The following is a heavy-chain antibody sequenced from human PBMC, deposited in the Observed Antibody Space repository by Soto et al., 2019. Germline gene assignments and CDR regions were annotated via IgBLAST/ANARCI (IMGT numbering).Heavy chain of an antibody. CDR3: ALRKTGSYFDY. CDR1: GFTFNNYA. D-gene: IGHD1-26*01. CDR2: IGASGAGT. Sequence: PVGSLRLSCAGSGFTFNNYAMSWVRQAPGTGLEWVSGIGASGAGTYYADSVMGRLTISRDNSKNTLHLQMNSLRAEDTAVYYCALRKTGSYFDYWGQGTLVTVSS. V-gene: IGHV3-23*01. J-gene: IGHJ4*02.